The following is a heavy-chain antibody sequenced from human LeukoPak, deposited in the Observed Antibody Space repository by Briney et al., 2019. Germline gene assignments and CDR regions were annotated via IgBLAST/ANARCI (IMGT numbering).Heavy chain of an antibody. Sequence: PGRSLRLSCAASGFTFSSYGMHWVRQAPGKGLEWVALIWYDGSNKYYADSVKGRLTISRDNSKNTLYLQMNSLRAEDTAVYYCARDMTELRYFGYGMDVWGQGTTVTVSS. CDR2: IWYDGSNK. CDR1: GFTFSSYG. CDR3: ARDMTELRYFGYGMDV. V-gene: IGHV3-33*01. J-gene: IGHJ6*02. D-gene: IGHD3-9*01.